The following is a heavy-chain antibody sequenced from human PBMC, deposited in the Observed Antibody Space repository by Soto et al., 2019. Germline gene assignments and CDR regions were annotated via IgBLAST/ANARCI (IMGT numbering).Heavy chain of an antibody. J-gene: IGHJ4*02. CDR2: IIPILDTA. CDR1: GDTFSTFA. D-gene: IGHD3-22*01. V-gene: IGHV1-69*06. Sequence: QVQLVQSGAEVKKPGSSVKVSCKASGDTFSTFAINWVRQAPGQGLEWMGGIIPILDTAKYAQKFQGRVTITADISTSTAYMDLSSQRSEDTAVYYCARDYSPYYYHSSGFSYFDYWGQGTLVTVSS. CDR3: ARDYSPYYYHSSGFSYFDY.